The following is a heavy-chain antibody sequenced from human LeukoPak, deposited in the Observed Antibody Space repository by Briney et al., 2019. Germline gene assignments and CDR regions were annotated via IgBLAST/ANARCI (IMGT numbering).Heavy chain of an antibody. V-gene: IGHV4-39*01. CDR2: IYYSGST. J-gene: IGHJ4*02. D-gene: IGHD5-24*01. CDR3: ARRGDGYNSPRFDY. Sequence: SETLSLTCTVSGGSISSSSYYWGWIRQPPGKGLEWIGSIYYSGSTYYNPSLNSRVTISVDTSKNQFSLKLSSVTAADTAVYYCARRGDGYNSPRFDYWGEGTLVTVSS. CDR1: GGSISSSSYY.